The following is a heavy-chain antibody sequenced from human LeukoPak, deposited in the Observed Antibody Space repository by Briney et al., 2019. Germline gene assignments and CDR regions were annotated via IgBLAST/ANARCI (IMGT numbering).Heavy chain of an antibody. D-gene: IGHD5-12*01. Sequence: SVKVSXKASGGTFSSYAISWVRQAPGQGLEWMGRIIPIFGTANYAQKFQGRVTITTDESTSTAYMELSSLRSEDTAVYYCASQMTRGYSGYDADVYFDYWGQGTLVTVSS. J-gene: IGHJ4*02. CDR3: ASQMTRGYSGYDADVYFDY. CDR2: IIPIFGTA. CDR1: GGTFSSYA. V-gene: IGHV1-69*05.